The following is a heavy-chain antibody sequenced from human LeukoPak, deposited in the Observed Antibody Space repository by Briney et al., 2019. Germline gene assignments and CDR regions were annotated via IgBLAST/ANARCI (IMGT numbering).Heavy chain of an antibody. V-gene: IGHV4-59*08. J-gene: IGHJ4*02. CDR1: GASISTYY. D-gene: IGHD4-23*01. CDR3: ARHLSGGNSGYDY. Sequence: MASETLSLTCTVSGASISTYYWSWIRQTPGKGLEWIGYIYHSGSTNYNPSLRSRVTISVDTSKNQFSLKLSSVTAADTAVYYCARHLSGGNSGYDYWGQGALVTVSS. CDR2: IYHSGST.